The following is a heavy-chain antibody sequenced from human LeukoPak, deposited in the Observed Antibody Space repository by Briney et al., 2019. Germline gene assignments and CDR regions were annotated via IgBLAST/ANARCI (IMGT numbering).Heavy chain of an antibody. CDR2: ISWNSGSI. CDR3: AKPHYYDSSGYYYDY. CDR1: GFTFDDYA. J-gene: IGHJ4*02. V-gene: IGHV3-9*01. Sequence: GGSLRLSCAASGFTFDDYAMHWVRHAPGKGLEWVSGISWNSGSIGYADSVKGRFTISRDNAKNSLYLQMNSLRAEYTALYYCAKPHYYDSSGYYYDYWGQGTLVTVSS. D-gene: IGHD3-22*01.